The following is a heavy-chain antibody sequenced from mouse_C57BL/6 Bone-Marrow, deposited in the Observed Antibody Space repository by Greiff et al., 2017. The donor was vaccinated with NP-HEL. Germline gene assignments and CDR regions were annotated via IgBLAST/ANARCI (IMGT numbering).Heavy chain of an antibody. Sequence: QVQLKQSGPELVKPGASVKISCKASGYAFSSSWMNWVKQRPGKGLEWIGRIYPGDGDTNYNGKFKGKATLTADKSSSTAYMQLSSLTSEDSAVYFCARTIRSPFAYWGQGTLVTVSA. V-gene: IGHV1-82*01. D-gene: IGHD2-12*01. CDR3: ARTIRSPFAY. CDR1: GYAFSSSW. CDR2: IYPGDGDT. J-gene: IGHJ3*01.